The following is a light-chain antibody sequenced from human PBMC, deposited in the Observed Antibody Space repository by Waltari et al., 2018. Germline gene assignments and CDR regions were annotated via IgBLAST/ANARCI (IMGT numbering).Light chain of an antibody. CDR1: ESLLHSNGNTY. CDR3: MQATQFPRT. V-gene: IGKV2-28*01. CDR2: LGF. J-gene: IGKJ1*01. Sequence: DVVMTQSPLSLPVTPGEPASISCRSSESLLHSNGNTYLAWYLQKPGQSPQLLIYLGFTRASGVPDRFSGSGSGTDFTLKISRVEAEDVGIYYCMQATQFPRTFGQGTKVEIK.